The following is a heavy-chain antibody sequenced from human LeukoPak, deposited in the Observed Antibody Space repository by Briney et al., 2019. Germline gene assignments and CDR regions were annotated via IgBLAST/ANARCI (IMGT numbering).Heavy chain of an antibody. CDR2: INHSGST. CDR3: ARDYYDSPHDY. CDR1: GGSFSGYY. Sequence: PSETLSLTCAVYGGSFSGYYWSWIRQPPGKGLEWIGEINHSGSTNYNPSLKSRVTISVDTSKNQFSLKLSSVTAADTAVYYCARDYYDSPHDYWGQGTLVTVSS. J-gene: IGHJ4*02. D-gene: IGHD3-22*01. V-gene: IGHV4-34*01.